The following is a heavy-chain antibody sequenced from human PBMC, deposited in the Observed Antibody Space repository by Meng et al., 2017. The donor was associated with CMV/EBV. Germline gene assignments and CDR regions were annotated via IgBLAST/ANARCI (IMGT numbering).Heavy chain of an antibody. CDR1: GFTFSSYD. D-gene: IGHD1-26*01. J-gene: IGHJ4*02. CDR3: ARARAGGSYVDY. CDR2: IGTAGDT. V-gene: IGHV3-13*01. Sequence: GESLKISCAASGFTFSSYDMHWVRQATGKGPEWVSAIGTAGDTYYPGSVKGRFTISRENAKNSLYLQMNSLRAGDTAVYYCARARAGGSYVDYWGQGTLVTVSS.